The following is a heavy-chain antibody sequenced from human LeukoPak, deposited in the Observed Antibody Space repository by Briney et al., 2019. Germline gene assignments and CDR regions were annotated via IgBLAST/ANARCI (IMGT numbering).Heavy chain of an antibody. CDR3: AIASGRNWFDP. V-gene: IGHV4-59*06. Sequence: TSETLSLTCSVSGGSISSYYWSWIRQPPGKGLEWIGYIYYSGSTYYNPSLKSRVTISVDTSKNQFSLKLSSVTAADTAVYYCAIASGRNWFDPWGQGTLVTVSS. J-gene: IGHJ5*02. D-gene: IGHD6-19*01. CDR2: IYYSGST. CDR1: GGSISSYY.